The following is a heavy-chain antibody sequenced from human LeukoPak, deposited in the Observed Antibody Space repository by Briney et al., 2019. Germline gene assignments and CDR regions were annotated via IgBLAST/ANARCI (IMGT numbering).Heavy chain of an antibody. D-gene: IGHD3-10*01. J-gene: IGHJ4*02. Sequence: NPSQTLSLTCTVSGGSISSGSYYWSWIRQPAGKGLEWIGRIYTSGSTNYNPSLKSRVTISVDMSKNQFSLKLSSVTAADTAVYYCARGRLLWFGELPDYWGQGTLVTVSS. CDR1: GGSISSGSYY. CDR2: IYTSGST. V-gene: IGHV4-61*02. CDR3: ARGRLLWFGELPDY.